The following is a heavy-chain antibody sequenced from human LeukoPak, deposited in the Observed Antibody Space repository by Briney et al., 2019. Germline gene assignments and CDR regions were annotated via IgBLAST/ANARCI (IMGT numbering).Heavy chain of an antibody. Sequence: GGSLRLSCAASGFTFSSYWMSWVRQAPGKGLEWVANIKQDGSEKYYVDSVKGRFTISRDNSKNTLYLQMNSLRAEDTAVYYCAKGGEKYSSGWYPHYYYYYMDVWGKGTTVTVSS. CDR2: IKQDGSEK. CDR3: AKGGEKYSSGWYPHYYYYYMDV. J-gene: IGHJ6*03. V-gene: IGHV3-7*03. CDR1: GFTFSSYW. D-gene: IGHD6-19*01.